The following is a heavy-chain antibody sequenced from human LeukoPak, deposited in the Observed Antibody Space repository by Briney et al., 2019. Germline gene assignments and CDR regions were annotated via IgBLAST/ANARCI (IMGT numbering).Heavy chain of an antibody. CDR3: ARPHRDGYNLYYYYGMDV. J-gene: IGHJ6*02. Sequence: PGGSLRLSCAASGFTFSSYSMNWVRQAPGKGLEWVSYISSSSSTIYYADSVKGRFTISRDNAKNSLYLQMSSLRDEDTAVYYCARPHRDGYNLYYYYGMDVWGQGTTVAVSS. D-gene: IGHD5-24*01. V-gene: IGHV3-48*02. CDR2: ISSSSSTI. CDR1: GFTFSSYS.